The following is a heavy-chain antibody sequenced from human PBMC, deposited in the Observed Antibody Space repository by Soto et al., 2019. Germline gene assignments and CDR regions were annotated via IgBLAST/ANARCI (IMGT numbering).Heavy chain of an antibody. V-gene: IGHV4-34*01. J-gene: IGHJ4*02. Sequence: QVQLQQWGAGLLKPSETLSLTCAVYGGSFSGYYWSWIRQPPGKGLEWIGEINHSGSTNYNPSVKSRVTISVDTSKNQFSLKLSSVTAADTAVYYCARVHRGRIAVAGTCFDYWGQGTLVTVSS. CDR1: GGSFSGYY. D-gene: IGHD6-19*01. CDR3: ARVHRGRIAVAGTCFDY. CDR2: INHSGST.